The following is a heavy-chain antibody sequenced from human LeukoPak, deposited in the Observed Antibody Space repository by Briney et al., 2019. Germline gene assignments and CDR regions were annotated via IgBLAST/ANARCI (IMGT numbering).Heavy chain of an antibody. D-gene: IGHD6-19*01. CDR3: ARCDSGGWFFDS. J-gene: IGHJ5*01. CDR1: GGSFSGYS. CDR2: INQSGST. Sequence: SETLSLTCAVSGGSFSGYSWNWIRQSSGKGLEWIGEINQSGSTKYNPSLKSRVTISIDTSKSQFSMRLNSVTAADTALYYCARCDSGGWFFDSWGQGALVTVSS. V-gene: IGHV4-34*01.